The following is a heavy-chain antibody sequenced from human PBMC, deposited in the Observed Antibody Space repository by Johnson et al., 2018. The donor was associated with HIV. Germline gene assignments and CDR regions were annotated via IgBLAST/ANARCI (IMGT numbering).Heavy chain of an antibody. J-gene: IGHJ3*02. CDR1: GFTFRSYW. CDR2: IKQDGSEK. D-gene: IGHD4-11*01. CDR3: ARNEYSNYGGRDAFDI. V-gene: IGHV3-7*01. Sequence: VQLVESGGGLVQPGGSLRLSCVVPGFTFRSYWMTWVRQAPGKGLEWVANIKQDGSEKYYVDYVKGRFTISRDNAKNSLYLQMNGLRAEDTAVYYCARNEYSNYGGRDAFDIWGQGTMVTVPS.